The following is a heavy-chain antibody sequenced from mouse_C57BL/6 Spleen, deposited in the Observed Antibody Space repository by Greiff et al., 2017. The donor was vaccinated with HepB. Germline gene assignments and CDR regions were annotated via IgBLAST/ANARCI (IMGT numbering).Heavy chain of an antibody. CDR3: ARQIDGYWYFDV. J-gene: IGHJ1*03. V-gene: IGHV5-6*01. D-gene: IGHD2-3*01. CDR2: ISSGGSYT. Sequence: VQLKESGGDLVKPGGSLKLSCAASGFTFSSYGMSWVRQTPDKRLEWVATISSGGSYTYYPDSVKGRFTISRDNAKNTLYLQMSSLKSEDTAMYYCARQIDGYWYFDVWGTGTTVTVSS. CDR1: GFTFSSYG.